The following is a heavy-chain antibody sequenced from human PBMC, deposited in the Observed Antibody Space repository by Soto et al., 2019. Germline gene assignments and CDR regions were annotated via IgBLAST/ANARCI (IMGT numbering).Heavy chain of an antibody. CDR1: GGSFSGYY. V-gene: IGHV4-34*01. J-gene: IGHJ4*02. Sequence: SETLSLTCAVYGGSFSGYYWSWIRQPPGKGLEWIGEINHSGSTNYNPSLKSRVTISVDTSKNQFSLKLSSVTAADTAVYYCARVYCSSTSCFYYFDYWGQGTLVTVS. CDR2: INHSGST. D-gene: IGHD2-2*01. CDR3: ARVYCSSTSCFYYFDY.